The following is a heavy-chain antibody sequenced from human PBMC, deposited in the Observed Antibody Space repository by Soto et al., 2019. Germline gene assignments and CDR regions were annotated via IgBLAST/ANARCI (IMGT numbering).Heavy chain of an antibody. Sequence: ASVKVSCKASGYTFTGYYMHWVRQAPGQGLEWMGWINPNSGGTNYAQKFQGRVTMTRDTSISTAYMELSRLRSDDTAAYYCARDLLENSSSSGTYGMDVWGQGTTVTVSS. CDR2: INPNSGGT. V-gene: IGHV1-2*02. CDR3: ARDLLENSSSSGTYGMDV. J-gene: IGHJ6*02. CDR1: GYTFTGYY. D-gene: IGHD6-6*01.